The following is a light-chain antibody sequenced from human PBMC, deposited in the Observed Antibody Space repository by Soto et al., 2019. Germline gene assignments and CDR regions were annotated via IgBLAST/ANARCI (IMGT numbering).Light chain of an antibody. V-gene: IGKV1-27*01. CDR1: QGISNY. J-gene: IGKJ1*01. CDR3: QKYDTARWT. Sequence: DIQMTQSPSSLSASVGDRVTITCRASQGISNYLAWYQQKPGKVPKLLIYATSTLQSGVPSRFSGSGSGTDFSLRMRRLQHGDVASCYGQKYDTARWTCGQGTRVDIK. CDR2: ATS.